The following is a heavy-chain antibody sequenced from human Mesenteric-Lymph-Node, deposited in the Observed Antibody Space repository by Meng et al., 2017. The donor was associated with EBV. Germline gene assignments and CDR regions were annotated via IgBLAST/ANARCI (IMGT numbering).Heavy chain of an antibody. Sequence: VPLQGSGPGMLKPPETLSLTCTGSGGSVRIVNFYWSWIRQTPGTGLEWIGNIYYSGSTNYNPSLKSRVTISRDTSKNQFSLKLTSVTAADTAVYYCTRDGITLNWFDPWGQGTLVTVSS. CDR3: TRDGITLNWFDP. CDR1: GGSVRIVNFY. V-gene: IGHV4-61*01. J-gene: IGHJ5*02. D-gene: IGHD5-24*01. CDR2: IYYSGST.